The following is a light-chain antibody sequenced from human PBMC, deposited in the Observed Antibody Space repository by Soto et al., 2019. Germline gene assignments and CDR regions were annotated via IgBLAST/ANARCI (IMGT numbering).Light chain of an antibody. CDR1: QSVSSY. CDR3: QQRSNWPLT. V-gene: IGKV3-11*01. J-gene: IGKJ3*01. Sequence: EIVLTQSPATLSLSPGERATLSCRASQSVSSYLAWYQQKPGQAPRLLIYDASNRATGIPARFSGSGSGTDFTLTISSLEPEDFAVYYCQQRSNWPLTFRPETKVDIK. CDR2: DAS.